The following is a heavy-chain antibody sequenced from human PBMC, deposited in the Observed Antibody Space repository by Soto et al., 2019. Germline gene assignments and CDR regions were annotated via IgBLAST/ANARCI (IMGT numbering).Heavy chain of an antibody. Sequence: QVQLVQSGAEVKKPGASVKVSCKASGYTFTSYDINWVRQATGQGLEWMGWMNPNSGNTGHAQKFQGRVTMTRNTSISTVYMELSSLRSEDTAVSYCAIGRHSEDWYYAFDYWGQGSLVTVSS. CDR1: GYTFTSYD. CDR2: MNPNSGNT. CDR3: AIGRHSEDWYYAFDY. D-gene: IGHD1-7*01. V-gene: IGHV1-8*02. J-gene: IGHJ4*02.